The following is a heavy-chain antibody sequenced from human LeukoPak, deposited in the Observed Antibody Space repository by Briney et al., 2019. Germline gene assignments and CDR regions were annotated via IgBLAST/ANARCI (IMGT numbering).Heavy chain of an antibody. J-gene: IGHJ5*02. D-gene: IGHD3-3*01. CDR2: INHSGST. CDR1: GGSFSGYY. CDR3: ARQDDFWSGYDP. V-gene: IGHV4-34*01. Sequence: SETLSLTCAVYGGSFSGYYWSWIRQPPGKGLEWIGEINHSGSTNYNPSLKSRVTISVDTSKNQFSLKLSSVTAADTAVYYCARQDDFWSGYDPWGQGTLVTVSS.